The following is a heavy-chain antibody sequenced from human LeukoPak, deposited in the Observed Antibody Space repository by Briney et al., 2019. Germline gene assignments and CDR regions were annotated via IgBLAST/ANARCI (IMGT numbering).Heavy chain of an antibody. V-gene: IGHV1-18*01. CDR2: ISAYNGNT. CDR1: GYTFTNYG. D-gene: IGHD2-2*01. J-gene: IGHJ6*02. CDR3: TYSSTSSPLYYYYGMDV. Sequence: ASVKVSFKASGYTFTNYGISWVRQAPGQRLEWMGWISAYNGNTNYAQKLQGRVTMTTDTSTSTAYMELRSLRSDDTAVYYCTYSSTSSPLYYYYGMDVWGQGTTVTVSS.